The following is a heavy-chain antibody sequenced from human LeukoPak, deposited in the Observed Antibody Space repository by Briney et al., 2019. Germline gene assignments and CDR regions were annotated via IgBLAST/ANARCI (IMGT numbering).Heavy chain of an antibody. CDR1: GGSISTYY. CDR3: ARVVGRYCSSTSCYIDY. CDR2: IYDSGST. Sequence: SETLSLTCIVSGGSISTYYWSWIRQPPGKGLEWIGYIYDSGSTNYNPSPKSRVTISEDTSKRQFSLKLRSVTAADTAVYYCARVVGRYCSSTSCYIDYWGQGTLVTVSS. D-gene: IGHD2-2*02. V-gene: IGHV4-59*01. J-gene: IGHJ4*02.